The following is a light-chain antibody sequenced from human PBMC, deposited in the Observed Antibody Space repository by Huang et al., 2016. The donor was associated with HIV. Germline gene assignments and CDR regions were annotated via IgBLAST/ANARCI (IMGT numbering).Light chain of an antibody. Sequence: DIQMTQFPSSLSASVGDRVNITCRASQNINYFFNWFQQKPGKAPKLLIYTASFLQSGVPSRFSGSGSGTDFTLTISSLQPEDFATYYCQQSYSTPPTFGQGSKLEIK. CDR1: QNINYF. CDR2: TAS. CDR3: QQSYSTPPT. J-gene: IGKJ2*01. V-gene: IGKV1-39*01.